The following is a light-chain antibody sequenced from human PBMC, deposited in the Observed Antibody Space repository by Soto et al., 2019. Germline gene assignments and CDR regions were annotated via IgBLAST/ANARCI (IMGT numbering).Light chain of an antibody. CDR2: GAS. Sequence: EIVLTQSPGTLSLSPGERATLSGMASQSVSSSYLAWYQQKPGQAPRLLIYGASSRATGIPDRFSGSGSGTDFTLTISRLEPEDFATYYCQQYNSYSWTFGQGTKVDIK. J-gene: IGKJ1*01. CDR1: QSVSSSY. V-gene: IGKV3-20*01. CDR3: QQYNSYSWT.